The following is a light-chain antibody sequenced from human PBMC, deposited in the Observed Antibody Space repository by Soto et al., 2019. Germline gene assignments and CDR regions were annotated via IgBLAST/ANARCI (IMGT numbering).Light chain of an antibody. CDR3: QHYNSLPIT. CDR2: DAS. V-gene: IGKV1-5*01. Sequence: DIQMTQSRSTLSASVGDRVTITCRASQSISSWLAWYQQKTGQAPKLLIYDASQLETGVPSRFSGSGSGTDFTFTINSLQSEDIGTYYCQHYNSLPITFGQGTRLEIK. CDR1: QSISSW. J-gene: IGKJ5*01.